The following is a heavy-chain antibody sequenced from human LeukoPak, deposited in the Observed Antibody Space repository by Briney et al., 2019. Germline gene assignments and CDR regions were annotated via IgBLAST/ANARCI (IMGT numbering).Heavy chain of an antibody. Sequence: GGSLRLSCAASGFTFSSYSMNWVRQAPGKGLEWVSSISSSSSYIYYADSVKGRFTISRDSAKNSLYLQMNSLRAEDTAVYYCAREKGLPAATYYYYYGMDVWGQGTTVTVSS. D-gene: IGHD2-2*01. V-gene: IGHV3-21*01. CDR2: ISSSSSYI. J-gene: IGHJ6*02. CDR1: GFTFSSYS. CDR3: AREKGLPAATYYYYYGMDV.